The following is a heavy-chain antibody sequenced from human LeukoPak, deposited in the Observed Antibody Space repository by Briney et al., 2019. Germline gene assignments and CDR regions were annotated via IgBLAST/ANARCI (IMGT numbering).Heavy chain of an antibody. CDR2: ISGSRGGT. Sequence: GGSLRLSWAASGFTFSSYAMSWVRQAPGKGLEWVSAISGSRGGTYYADSVKGRFTISRDNSKNTLYLQMNSLRDEDTAVYHCASSRGRGAIDYWGQGTLVTVSS. D-gene: IGHD1-26*01. J-gene: IGHJ4*02. V-gene: IGHV3-23*01. CDR1: GFTFSSYA. CDR3: ASSRGRGAIDY.